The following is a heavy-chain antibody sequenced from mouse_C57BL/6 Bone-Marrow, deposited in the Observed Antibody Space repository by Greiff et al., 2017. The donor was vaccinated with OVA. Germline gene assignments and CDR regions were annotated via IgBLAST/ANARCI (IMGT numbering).Heavy chain of an antibody. J-gene: IGHJ3*01. V-gene: IGHV1-81*01. CDR3: ARWAVVEGNAY. Sequence: QVQLPQSGAELARPGASVKLSCKASGSTFPSYGISWVKQRTGQGLAWIGEIYPRSGNTYYNAKFKGKATLTADKSSSTAYMELRLLTAEDSAVYVCARWAVVEGNAYWGQGTLVTVSA. D-gene: IGHD1-1*01. CDR2: IYPRSGNT. CDR1: GSTFPSYG.